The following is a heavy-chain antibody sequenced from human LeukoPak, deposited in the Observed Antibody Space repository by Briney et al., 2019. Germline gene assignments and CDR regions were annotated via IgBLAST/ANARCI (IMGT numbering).Heavy chain of an antibody. J-gene: IGHJ4*02. CDR3: AKDQPYYYDSSGPAPYFDY. V-gene: IGHV3-30*02. D-gene: IGHD3-22*01. Sequence: PGGSLRLSCAASGFTFSSYGMHWVRQAPGKGLEWVAFIRYDGSNKYYADSVKGRFTISRDNSKNTLYLQMNSLRAEDTAVYYCAKDQPYYYDSSGPAPYFDYWGQGTLVTVSS. CDR2: IRYDGSNK. CDR1: GFTFSSYG.